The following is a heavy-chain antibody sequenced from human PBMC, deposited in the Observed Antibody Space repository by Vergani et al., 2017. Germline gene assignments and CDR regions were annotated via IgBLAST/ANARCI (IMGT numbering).Heavy chain of an antibody. V-gene: IGHV3-33*01. J-gene: IGHJ5*02. CDR2: TWYDGNNK. Sequence: QVQLVESGGGVVQRGRSLRLSCAASGFTFNQYGMHWVRQAPGKGLEWVAVTWYDGNNKQYADSVKGRFTISRDNSKSTMYLQMNSLRDEDTGLYYCARDLRLLYNRFDPWGQGTLVTVSS. D-gene: IGHD1-14*01. CDR3: ARDLRLLYNRFDP. CDR1: GFTFNQYG.